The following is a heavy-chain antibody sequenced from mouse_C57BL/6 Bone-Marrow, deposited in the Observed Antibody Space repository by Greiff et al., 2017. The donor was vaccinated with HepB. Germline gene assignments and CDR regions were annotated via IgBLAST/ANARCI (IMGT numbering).Heavy chain of an antibody. CDR1: GFSLTSYC. D-gene: IGHD2-5*01. CDR3: ASPYSNYPAWFAY. Sequence: QVQLKESGPGLVQPSQSLSITCTVSGFSLTSYCVHWVRQSPGKGLEWLGVIWSGGSTDYNAAFISRLSISKDNSKSQVFFKMNSLQADDTAIYYCASPYSNYPAWFAYWGQGTLVTVSA. V-gene: IGHV2-2*01. CDR2: IWSGGST. J-gene: IGHJ3*01.